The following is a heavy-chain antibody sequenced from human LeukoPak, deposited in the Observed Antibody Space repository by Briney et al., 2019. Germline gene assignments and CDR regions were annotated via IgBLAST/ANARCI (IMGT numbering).Heavy chain of an antibody. D-gene: IGHD3-22*01. Sequence: ASVKVSCKASGGTFSSYAISWVRQAPGQGLEWMGGIIPIFGTANYAQKFQGRVTITTDESTSTAYMELSSLRSEDTAVYYYARLVWYYYDSSGYMTDVWGKGTTVTVSS. J-gene: IGHJ6*04. CDR1: GGTFSSYA. CDR3: ARLVWYYYDSSGYMTDV. V-gene: IGHV1-69*05. CDR2: IIPIFGTA.